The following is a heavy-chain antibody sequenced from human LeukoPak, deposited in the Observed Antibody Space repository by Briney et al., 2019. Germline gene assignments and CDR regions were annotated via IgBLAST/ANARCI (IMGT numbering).Heavy chain of an antibody. CDR2: IYSGGST. Sequence: PGGSLRLSCAASGFNFFTYGMHWVRQAPGKGLECVSVIYSGGSTYYADSVKGRFTISRDNSKNTLYLQMNSLRADDTAVYYCARGSVNPYYFDYWGQGTLVTVSS. CDR3: ARGSVNPYYFDY. V-gene: IGHV3-53*01. J-gene: IGHJ4*02. CDR1: GFNFFTYG.